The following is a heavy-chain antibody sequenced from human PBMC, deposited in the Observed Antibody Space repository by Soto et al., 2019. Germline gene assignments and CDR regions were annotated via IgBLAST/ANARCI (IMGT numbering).Heavy chain of an antibody. V-gene: IGHV3-30*18. CDR3: AKDDSSGLYAFDI. Sequence: GGSLRLSCAASGFTFSSYGMHWVRQAPGKGLEWVAVISYDGSNKYYADSVKGRFTISRDNSKNTLYLQMNSLRAEDTAVYYCAKDDSSGLYAFDIWGQGTMVTVSS. CDR2: ISYDGSNK. D-gene: IGHD6-19*01. CDR1: GFTFSSYG. J-gene: IGHJ3*02.